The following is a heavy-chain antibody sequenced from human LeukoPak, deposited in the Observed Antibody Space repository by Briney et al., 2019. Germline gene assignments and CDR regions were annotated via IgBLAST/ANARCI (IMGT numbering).Heavy chain of an antibody. CDR1: GFTFSSYS. V-gene: IGHV3-21*01. D-gene: IGHD6-6*01. J-gene: IGHJ4*02. CDR3: ARDHLTYSSSSDFDY. Sequence: GGSLRLSCAASGFTFSSYSMNWVRQAPGKGLEWVSSISSGSSYLYYADSMKGRFTISRDNAKNSLYLQTNSLRAEDTAVYYCARDHLTYSSSSDFDYWGQGTLVTVSS. CDR2: ISSGSSYL.